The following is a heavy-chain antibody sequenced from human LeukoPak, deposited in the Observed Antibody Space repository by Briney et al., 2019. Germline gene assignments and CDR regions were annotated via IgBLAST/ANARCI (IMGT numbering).Heavy chain of an antibody. CDR1: GVSISSSSYY. Sequence: SETLSLTCNVSGVSISSSSYYWGWIRQPPGKGLEWIGSIYYSGSTYYNPSLKSRVTISVDTSKNQFSLKLSSVTAADTAVYYCARDGCSGGSCSKLYNWFDPWGQGTLVTVSS. CDR2: IYYSGST. D-gene: IGHD2-15*01. J-gene: IGHJ5*02. CDR3: ARDGCSGGSCSKLYNWFDP. V-gene: IGHV4-39*07.